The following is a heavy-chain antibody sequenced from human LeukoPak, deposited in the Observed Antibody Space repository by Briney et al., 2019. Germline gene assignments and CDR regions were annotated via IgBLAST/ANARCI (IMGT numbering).Heavy chain of an antibody. Sequence: GGSLRLSCAASGFTFSSYGMHWVSQAPGKRLEWVAFIRYDGSNKYYADSVKGRFTISRDNSKNTLYLQMNSLRAEDTAVYYCAKALFTVKTIFGVVFDYWGQGTLVTVSS. D-gene: IGHD3-3*01. V-gene: IGHV3-30*02. CDR3: AKALFTVKTIFGVVFDY. CDR2: IRYDGSNK. J-gene: IGHJ4*02. CDR1: GFTFSSYG.